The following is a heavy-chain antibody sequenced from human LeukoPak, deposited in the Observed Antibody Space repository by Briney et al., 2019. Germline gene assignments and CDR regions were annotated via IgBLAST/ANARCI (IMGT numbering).Heavy chain of an antibody. D-gene: IGHD2-15*01. CDR1: GGSISSYY. Sequence: SETLSLTCTVSGGSISSYYWSWIRQPAGKGLEWIGRIYTSGSTNYNPSLKSRVTMSVDTSKNQFSLKLSSVTAADTAVYYCASVGPNRAPPQWWGSGWFDPWGQGTPVTVSS. V-gene: IGHV4-4*07. J-gene: IGHJ5*02. CDR3: ASVGPNRAPPQWWGSGWFDP. CDR2: IYTSGST.